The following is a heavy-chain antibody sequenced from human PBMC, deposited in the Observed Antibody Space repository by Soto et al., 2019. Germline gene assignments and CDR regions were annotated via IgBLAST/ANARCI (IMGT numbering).Heavy chain of an antibody. J-gene: IGHJ4*02. Sequence: SLPKSLTYSVAGGTSISVGCSWSRIRQPPGKGLEWIGYIYHGVSTYYNPSLKSRVTISVDRSKNQFSLKLSSVTAADTAVYYCARAEGGIFDYWGQGTLVTVSS. CDR1: GGTSISVGCS. CDR2: IYHGVST. V-gene: IGHV4-30-2*01. CDR3: ARAEGGIFDY.